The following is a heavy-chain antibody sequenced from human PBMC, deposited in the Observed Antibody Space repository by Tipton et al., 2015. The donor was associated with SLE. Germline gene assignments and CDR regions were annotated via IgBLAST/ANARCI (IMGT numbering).Heavy chain of an antibody. CDR1: GGSIGSSSYY. CDR2: INHSGST. CDR3: ARSFRGSSVVRRAFDI. J-gene: IGHJ3*02. Sequence: TLSLTCTVSGGSIGSSSYYWSWIRQPPGKGLEWIGEINHSGSTNYNPSLKSRVTISVDTSKNQFSLKLSSVTAADTAVYYCARSFRGSSVVRRAFDIWGQGTMVTVSS. D-gene: IGHD6-19*01. V-gene: IGHV4-39*07.